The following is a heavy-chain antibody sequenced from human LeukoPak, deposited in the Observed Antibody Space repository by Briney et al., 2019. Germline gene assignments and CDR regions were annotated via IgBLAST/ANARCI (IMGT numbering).Heavy chain of an antibody. V-gene: IGHV1-2*02. Sequence: ASVKVSCMASGYTFTGYYMHWVRQAPGQGLEWMGWINPNSGGTNYAQRFQGRVTMTRDTSISTAYMELSRLRSDDTAVYYCARGASGVYTVTTSWFDPWGQGTLVTVSS. CDR1: GYTFTGYY. CDR3: ARGASGVYTVTTSWFDP. CDR2: INPNSGGT. D-gene: IGHD4-17*01. J-gene: IGHJ5*02.